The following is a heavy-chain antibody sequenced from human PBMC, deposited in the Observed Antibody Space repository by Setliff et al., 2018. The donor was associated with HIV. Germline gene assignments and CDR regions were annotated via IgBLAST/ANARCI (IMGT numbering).Heavy chain of an antibody. V-gene: IGHV4-59*11. Sequence: SETLSLTCAVSGGSISSHYWSWIRQPPGKGLEWIGSIYYSGSTYYNPSLKSRVTISVDTSKNQFSLKLSSVTAADTAVYYCARGIENFWSGYIRWGQGTLVTVSS. CDR3: ARGIENFWSGYIR. D-gene: IGHD3-3*01. CDR1: GGSISSHY. J-gene: IGHJ4*02. CDR2: IYYSGST.